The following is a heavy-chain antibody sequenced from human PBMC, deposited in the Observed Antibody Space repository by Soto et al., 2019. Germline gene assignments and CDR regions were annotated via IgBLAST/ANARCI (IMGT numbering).Heavy chain of an antibody. CDR2: ISAYNGNT. Sequence: QVQLVQSGAEVKKPGASVKVSCKASGYTFTSYAISWVRQAPGQGLEWMGWISAYNGNTNYAQKLQGRVTMTTDTSTSTAYMELRSLRSDDTAVYYCARTFRCSSTSCLIGLGYWGQGTLVTVSS. CDR3: ARTFRCSSTSCLIGLGY. V-gene: IGHV1-18*01. D-gene: IGHD2-2*01. J-gene: IGHJ4*02. CDR1: GYTFTSYA.